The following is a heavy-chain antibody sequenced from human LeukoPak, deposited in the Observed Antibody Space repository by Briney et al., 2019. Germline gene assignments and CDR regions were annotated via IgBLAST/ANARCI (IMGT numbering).Heavy chain of an antibody. J-gene: IGHJ4*02. Sequence: SETLSLTCSVSGGSISSHYWSWIRQPPGKGLEWIGYIYYSGSTKYNPSLKSRVTISVDTSKNQFSLKLSSVTAADTAVYYCARHGAGYSSGGFDYWGQGTLVTVSS. CDR2: IYYSGST. CDR1: GGSISSHY. D-gene: IGHD6-19*01. CDR3: ARHGAGYSSGGFDY. V-gene: IGHV4-59*08.